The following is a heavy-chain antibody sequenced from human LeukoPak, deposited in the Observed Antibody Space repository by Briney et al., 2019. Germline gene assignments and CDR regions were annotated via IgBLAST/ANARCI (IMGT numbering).Heavy chain of an antibody. CDR1: GFTFSSYS. Sequence: PGGSLRLSCAASGFTFSSYSMNWVRQAPGKGLEWVSYISSSSSTIYYADSVKGRFTISRDNAKNSLYLQMNSLRDEDTAVYYCARVGPPVEMATIYAFDIWGQGTMVTVSS. CDR2: ISSSSSTI. CDR3: ARVGPPVEMATIYAFDI. J-gene: IGHJ3*02. V-gene: IGHV3-48*02. D-gene: IGHD5-24*01.